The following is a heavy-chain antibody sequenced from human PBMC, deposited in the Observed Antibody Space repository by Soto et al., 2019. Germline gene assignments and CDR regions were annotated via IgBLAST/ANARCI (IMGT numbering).Heavy chain of an antibody. V-gene: IGHV1-18*01. J-gene: IGHJ4*02. CDR2: INTYNENT. D-gene: IGHD3-22*01. Sequence: TSGKLSCKAVRYIFTNYGVSWFRQAPRQGLKCKRRINTYNENTKYAQKFQGRVTMTTDSSTSTAYMEWSSLKASDRAMYYCASLSLAHDSSGYHIFDYWGLGTLVTVSS. CDR1: RYIFTNYG. CDR3: ASLSLAHDSSGYHIFDY.